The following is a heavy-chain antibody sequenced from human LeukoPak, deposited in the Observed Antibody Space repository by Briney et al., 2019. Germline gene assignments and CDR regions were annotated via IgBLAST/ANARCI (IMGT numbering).Heavy chain of an antibody. Sequence: SETLSLTCTVSGGSISSSSYYWGWIRQPPGKGLEWIGSIYYSGSTYYNPSLKSRVTISVDTSKNQFSLKLSSVTAADTAVYYCARVVVVPAAIPILEYYYYGMDVWGQGTTVTVSS. CDR1: GGSISSSSYY. CDR3: ARVVVVPAAIPILEYYYYGMDV. D-gene: IGHD2-2*01. CDR2: IYYSGST. J-gene: IGHJ6*02. V-gene: IGHV4-39*07.